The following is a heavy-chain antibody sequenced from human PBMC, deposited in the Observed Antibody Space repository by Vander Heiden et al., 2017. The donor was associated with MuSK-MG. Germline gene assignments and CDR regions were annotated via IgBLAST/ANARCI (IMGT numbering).Heavy chain of an antibody. J-gene: IGHJ5*02. V-gene: IGHV4-39*01. D-gene: IGHD6-13*01. CDR3: ARHPQYSWSHNNPGFDP. CDR2: IYYSGST. CDR1: GGSLSSSSYY. Sequence: QLQLQESGPGLVKPSETLSLTCTVSGGSLSSSSYYWGWIRQPPGKGLEWIGSIYYSGSTYYNPSLKSRVTISVDTSKNQFSLKLSSVTAADTAVYYCARHPQYSWSHNNPGFDPWGQGTLVTVSS.